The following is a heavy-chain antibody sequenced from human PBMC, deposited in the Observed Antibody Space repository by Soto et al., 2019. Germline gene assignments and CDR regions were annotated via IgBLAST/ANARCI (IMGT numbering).Heavy chain of an antibody. CDR1: GFTFSSYA. V-gene: IGHV3-23*01. CDR2: ISGSGGST. D-gene: IGHD2-2*01. CDR3: ALCPPYYFNS. J-gene: IGHJ4*02. Sequence: EVQLLESGGGLVQPGGSLRLSCAASGFTFSSYAMSWVRQAPGKGLEWVSAISGSGGSTYYADSVKGRFTISRDNSKNPLFLKMNSLRAEDTAVYYCALCPPYYFNSGGQGPLVTVPS.